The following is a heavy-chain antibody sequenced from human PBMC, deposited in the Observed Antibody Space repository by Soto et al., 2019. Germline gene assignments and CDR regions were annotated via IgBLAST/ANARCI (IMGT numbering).Heavy chain of an antibody. J-gene: IGHJ3*02. V-gene: IGHV1-2*04. CDR3: AGTPVAGTSAFDI. CDR1: GYTFTGYY. Sequence: ASVKVSCKASGYTFTGYYMHWVRQAPGQGLEWMGWINPNSGGTNYAQKFQGWVTMTRDTSISTAYMELSRLRSDDTAVCYCAGTPVAGTSAFDIWGQGTMVTVSS. D-gene: IGHD6-19*01. CDR2: INPNSGGT.